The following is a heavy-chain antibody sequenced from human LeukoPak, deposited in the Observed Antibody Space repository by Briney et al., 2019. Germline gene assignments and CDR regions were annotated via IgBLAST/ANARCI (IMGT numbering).Heavy chain of an antibody. J-gene: IGHJ4*02. D-gene: IGHD3-22*01. CDR1: GGSISSYY. CDR2: IYYSGST. Sequence: SETLSLTCTVSGGSISSYYWSWIRQPPGKGLEWIGYIYYSGSTNYNPSLKSRVTISVDTSKNQFSLKLSSVTAADTAVYYCARVPNDSSGYPLDYWGQGTLVTASS. V-gene: IGHV4-59*01. CDR3: ARVPNDSSGYPLDY.